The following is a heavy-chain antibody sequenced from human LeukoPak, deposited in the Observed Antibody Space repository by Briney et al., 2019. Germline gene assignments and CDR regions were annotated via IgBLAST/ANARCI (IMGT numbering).Heavy chain of an antibody. Sequence: ASVKVSCKASGYTFTSYDINWVRQATGQGLEWMGWMNPNSGNTGYAQKFQGRVTMTRNTSISTAYMELSSVTAADTAVYYCARAGRYDSSGYYFHWGQGTLVTVSS. J-gene: IGHJ4*02. CDR1: GYTFTSYD. CDR3: ARAGRYDSSGYYFH. CDR2: MNPNSGNT. V-gene: IGHV1-8*01. D-gene: IGHD3-22*01.